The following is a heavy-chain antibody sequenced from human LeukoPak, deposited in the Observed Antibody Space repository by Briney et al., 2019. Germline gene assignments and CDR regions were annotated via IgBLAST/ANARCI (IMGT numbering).Heavy chain of an antibody. CDR2: MNPNTGNT. D-gene: IGHD2-2*01. J-gene: IGHJ6*02. CDR3: ARSPAAMPAYYYYGLDV. Sequence: ASVKVSCKASGYTLSSYDINWLRQATGQGPEWMGWMNPNTGNTGFAQKFRGRVTLSMNTSISTGYMELSSLRSEDTAVYFCARSPAAMPAYYYYGLDVWGQGTTVTV. V-gene: IGHV1-8*01. CDR1: GYTLSSYD.